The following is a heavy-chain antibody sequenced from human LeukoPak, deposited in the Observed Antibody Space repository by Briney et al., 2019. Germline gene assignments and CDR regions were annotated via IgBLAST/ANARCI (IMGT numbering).Heavy chain of an antibody. D-gene: IGHD5/OR15-5a*01. Sequence: ASVKVSCKASGYTFTSHGITWVRQAPGQGLEWMGWISTYNVNTNYAQKLQGRVTMTTDTSTSTAYMELRSLRSEDMAIYYCARGIWTSHSVGYYFDNWGQGTLVTVSS. V-gene: IGHV1-18*03. CDR2: ISTYNVNT. CDR1: GYTFTSHG. J-gene: IGHJ4*02. CDR3: ARGIWTSHSVGYYFDN.